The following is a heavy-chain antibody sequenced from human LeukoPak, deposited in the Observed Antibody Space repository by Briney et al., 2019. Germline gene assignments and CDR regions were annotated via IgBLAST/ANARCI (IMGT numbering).Heavy chain of an antibody. CDR1: GFTFSSYW. J-gene: IGHJ3*02. D-gene: IGHD3-22*01. Sequence: GGSLRLSCAASGFTFSSYWMHWVRQAPGKGLVWVSRINSDGSSTSYADSVKGRFTISRDNAKNTLYLQMNSLRAEDTAVYYCARASLYYYDSSGYYIVTGGAFDIWGQGTMVTVSS. CDR2: INSDGSST. CDR3: ARASLYYYDSSGYYIVTGGAFDI. V-gene: IGHV3-74*01.